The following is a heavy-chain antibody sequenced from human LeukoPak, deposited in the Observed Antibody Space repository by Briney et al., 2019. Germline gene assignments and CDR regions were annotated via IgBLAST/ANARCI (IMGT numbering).Heavy chain of an antibody. J-gene: IGHJ4*02. Sequence: PGGSLRLSCAASGFTVSSNYMSWVRQAPGKGLEWVSAISGSGGSTYYADSVKGRFTISRDNSKNTLYLQMNSLRAEDTAVYYCAKGVVGLVRWNYFDYWGQGTLVTVSS. D-gene: IGHD6-19*01. CDR1: GFTVSSNY. CDR2: ISGSGGST. CDR3: AKGVVGLVRWNYFDY. V-gene: IGHV3-23*01.